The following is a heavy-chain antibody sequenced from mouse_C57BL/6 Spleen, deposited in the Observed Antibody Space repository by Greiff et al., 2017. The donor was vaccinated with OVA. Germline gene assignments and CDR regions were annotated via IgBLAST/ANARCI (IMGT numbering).Heavy chain of an antibody. CDR3: ARSPYAHESYWYFDV. V-gene: IGHV1-72*01. CDR1: GYTFTSYW. J-gene: IGHJ1*03. D-gene: IGHD6-5*01. CDR2: IDPNSGGT. Sequence: VQLQQPGAELVKPGASVKLSCKASGYTFTSYWMHWVKPRPGRGLEWIGRIDPNSGGTKYNEKFKSKATLTVDKPSSTAYMQLSSLTSEDSAVYFCARSPYAHESYWYFDVWGTGTTVTVSS.